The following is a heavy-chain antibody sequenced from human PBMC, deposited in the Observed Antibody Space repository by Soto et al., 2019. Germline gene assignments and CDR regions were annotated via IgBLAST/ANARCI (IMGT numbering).Heavy chain of an antibody. V-gene: IGHV3-21*01. D-gene: IGHD3-3*01. J-gene: IGHJ5*02. Sequence: PGGSLRLSCAASGFTFSSYSMNWVRQAPGKGLEWVSSISSSSSYIYYADSVKGRFTISRDNAKNSLYLQMNSLRAEDTAVYYGARGFLEWLFRDWFDPWGQGTLVTVSS. CDR3: ARGFLEWLFRDWFDP. CDR1: GFTFSSYS. CDR2: ISSSSSYI.